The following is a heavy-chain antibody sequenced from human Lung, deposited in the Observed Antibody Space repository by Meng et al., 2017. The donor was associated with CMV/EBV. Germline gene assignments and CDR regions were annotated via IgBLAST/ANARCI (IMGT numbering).Heavy chain of an antibody. Sequence: GESXKISCAASGFTFDDYAMHWVRQAPGKGLEWVSLISWDGGSTYYADSVKGRFTISRDNSKNSLYLQMNSLRAEDTALYYCAKGLRYYYVMDVWGQGTTVTVSS. J-gene: IGHJ6*02. CDR3: AKGLRYYYVMDV. CDR2: ISWDGGST. D-gene: IGHD6-19*01. CDR1: GFTFDDYA. V-gene: IGHV3-43D*03.